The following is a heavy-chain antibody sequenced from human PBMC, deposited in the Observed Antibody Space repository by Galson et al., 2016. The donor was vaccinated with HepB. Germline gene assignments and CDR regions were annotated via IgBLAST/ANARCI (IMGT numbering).Heavy chain of an antibody. CDR1: GYSFTRYW. J-gene: IGHJ4*02. CDR3: AKHGGDDVWGSYRLDS. CDR2: IDPSDSYI. V-gene: IGHV5-10-1*01. Sequence: QSGAEVKKPGESLKISCKGSGYSFTRYWISWVRQMPGKGLEWMGRIDPSDSYITYSPSFQGHVTISIDRSMRSASLQWSSLKASDTAMYYCAKHGGDDVWGSYRLDSWGQGTMVIVSS. D-gene: IGHD3-16*02.